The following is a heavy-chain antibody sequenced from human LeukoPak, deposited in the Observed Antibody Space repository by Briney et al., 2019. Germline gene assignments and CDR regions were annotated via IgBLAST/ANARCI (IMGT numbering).Heavy chain of an antibody. CDR3: ARDHWGVMVY. CDR1: GCTFSSYA. Sequence: SVKVSCKASGCTFSSYAISWVRQAPGQGLEWMGRIIPILGIANYAQKFQGRVTITADKSTSTAYMELSSLRSEDTAVYYCARDHWGVMVYWGQGTLVTVSS. V-gene: IGHV1-69*04. J-gene: IGHJ4*02. CDR2: IIPILGIA. D-gene: IGHD3-16*01.